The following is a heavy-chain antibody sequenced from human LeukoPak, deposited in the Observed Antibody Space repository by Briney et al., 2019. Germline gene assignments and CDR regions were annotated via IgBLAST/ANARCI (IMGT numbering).Heavy chain of an antibody. J-gene: IGHJ5*02. CDR2: ISGDGGST. CDR3: AKDPDSSGYNWFDP. D-gene: IGHD3-22*01. Sequence: PGGSLRLSCAASGFTFDDYAMHWVRQAPGKGLEWVSLISGDGGSTYYADSVKGRFTISRDNSKNSLYLQMNSLRTEDTALYYCAKDPDSSGYNWFDPWGQGTLVTVSS. V-gene: IGHV3-43*02. CDR1: GFTFDDYA.